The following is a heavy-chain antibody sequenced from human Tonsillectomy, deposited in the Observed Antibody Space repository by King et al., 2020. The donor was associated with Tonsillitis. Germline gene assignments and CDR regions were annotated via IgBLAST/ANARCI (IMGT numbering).Heavy chain of an antibody. CDR2: ISPSSAYI. V-gene: IGHV3-21*01. CDR3: ARDAGGTFDNAFDI. CDR1: GFTFTSYT. Sequence: VQLVESGGGRVKPGGSLRLSCAASGFTFTSYTMNWVRQAPGKGLEWVSSISPSSAYINYADSMKGRFTISRDNANSSLYLQMNSLRAEETAVYYCARDAGGTFDNAFDIWGQGAMVTVSS. D-gene: IGHD1-26*01. J-gene: IGHJ3*02.